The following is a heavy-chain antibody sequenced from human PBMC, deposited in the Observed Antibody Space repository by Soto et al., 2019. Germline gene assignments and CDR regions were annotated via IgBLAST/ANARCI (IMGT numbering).Heavy chain of an antibody. Sequence: QVQLQESGPGLVKPSQTLSLMCTVSGAPISGGDYHWSWIRQPPGKGLGWIGYIFPSGATHYNSSLGSRITMSVETSKSHFSLKLTSVTAADTAVYFCARGSAAKRYFDLWGRGTLVTVSS. D-gene: IGHD5-18*01. CDR3: ARGSAAKRYFDL. V-gene: IGHV4-30-4*01. CDR2: IFPSGAT. J-gene: IGHJ2*01. CDR1: GAPISGGDYH.